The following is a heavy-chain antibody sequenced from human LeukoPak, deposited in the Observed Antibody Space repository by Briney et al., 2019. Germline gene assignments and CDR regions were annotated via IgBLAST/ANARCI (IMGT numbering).Heavy chain of an antibody. D-gene: IGHD3-10*01. Sequence: SVKVSCKASGGTFSSYAISWVRQAPGQGLEWMGRIIPILGIANYAQKFQGRVTITADKSTSTAYMELSSLRSEDTAVYYCAKDQGSGTFDYWGQGTLVTVSS. J-gene: IGHJ4*02. CDR3: AKDQGSGTFDY. V-gene: IGHV1-69*04. CDR2: IIPILGIA. CDR1: GGTFSSYA.